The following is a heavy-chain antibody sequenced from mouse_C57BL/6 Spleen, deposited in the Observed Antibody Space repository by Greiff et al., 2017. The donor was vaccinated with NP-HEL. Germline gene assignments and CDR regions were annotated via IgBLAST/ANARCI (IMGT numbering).Heavy chain of an antibody. CDR1: GFTFSSYG. V-gene: IGHV5-6*01. D-gene: IGHD3-2*02. CDR2: ISSGGSYT. Sequence: LVVESGGDLVKPGGSLKLSCAASGFTFSSYGMSWVRQTPAKRLEWVATISSGGSYTYYPDSVKGRFTISRDNAKNTLYLQMSSLKSEDTAMYYCANLDSSVYVAMDYWGQGTSVTVSS. J-gene: IGHJ4*01. CDR3: ANLDSSVYVAMDY.